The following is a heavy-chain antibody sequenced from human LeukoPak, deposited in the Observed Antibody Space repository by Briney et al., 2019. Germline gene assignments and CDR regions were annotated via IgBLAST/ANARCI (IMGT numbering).Heavy chain of an antibody. J-gene: IGHJ6*03. Sequence: GGSLRLSCAASGFTFSSYNMNWVRQTPGKGLEWVSSITRGSIYTFYADSVKGRFTISRDNAKNSLSLQMNSLRAEDTAVYYCARDPYNGSYGDDYYYYMDVWGKGTTVTISS. D-gene: IGHD1-26*01. CDR3: ARDPYNGSYGDDYYYYMDV. CDR2: ITRGSIYT. CDR1: GFTFSSYN. V-gene: IGHV3-21*01.